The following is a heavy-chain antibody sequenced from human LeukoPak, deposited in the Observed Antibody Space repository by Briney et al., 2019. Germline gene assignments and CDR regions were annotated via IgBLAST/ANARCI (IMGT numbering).Heavy chain of an antibody. CDR2: ITSSSSYI. CDR1: GFTFSTYS. CDR3: AMFSIEASRSFLDY. Sequence: PGGSLRLSCAASGFTFSTYSMDWVRQAPGKGLEWVSSITSSSSYIYYADSVTGRFTISRDNAKNSLYLQMNSLRAEDTAVYYCAMFSIEASRSFLDYWGLGTLVTVSS. D-gene: IGHD6-13*01. J-gene: IGHJ4*02. V-gene: IGHV3-21*01.